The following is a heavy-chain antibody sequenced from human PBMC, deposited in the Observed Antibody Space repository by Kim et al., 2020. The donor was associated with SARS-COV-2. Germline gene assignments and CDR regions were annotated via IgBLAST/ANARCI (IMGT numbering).Heavy chain of an antibody. V-gene: IGHV4-39*01. Sequence: SETLSLTCTVSGGSISCSSYYWGWIRQPPGKGLEWIGSIYYSGSTYYNPSLKSRVTISVDTSKNQFSLKLSSVTAADTAVYYCASSGGRYFDRYGPYYFDYWGQGTLVTVSS. CDR3: ASSGGRYFDRYGPYYFDY. CDR2: IYYSGST. J-gene: IGHJ4*02. CDR1: GGSISCSSYY. D-gene: IGHD3-9*01.